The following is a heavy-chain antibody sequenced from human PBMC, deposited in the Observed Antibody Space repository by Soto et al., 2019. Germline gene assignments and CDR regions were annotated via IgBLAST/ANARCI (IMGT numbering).Heavy chain of an antibody. J-gene: IGHJ4*02. CDR1: GFTFSSYA. CDR3: TAIPDY. D-gene: IGHD2-2*02. CDR2: ISYDGSNK. Sequence: VQLVESGGGVVQPGRSLRLSCAASGFTFSSYAMHWVRQAPGKGLEWVAVISYDGSNKYYADSVKGRFTISRDNSKNTLYLQMNSLRAEDTAVYYSTAIPDYWGQGTLVTVSS. V-gene: IGHV3-30-3*01.